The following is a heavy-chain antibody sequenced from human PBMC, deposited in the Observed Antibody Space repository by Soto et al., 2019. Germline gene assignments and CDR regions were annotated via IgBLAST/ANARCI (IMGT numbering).Heavy chain of an antibody. V-gene: IGHV4-39*01. CDR3: ARHGYYYDSTGYYYFV. CDR1: GGSISSTNHY. Sequence: QLQLQESGPGLVKPSETLSLACTVSGGSISSTNHYWGWIRQPPGKGLEWIGDIYYSGMTRYNPYHKSRVTISVDTSKNQFSLKLSSVTAADTAVYYCARHGYYYDSTGYYYFVWGQGTLATVSS. D-gene: IGHD3-22*01. J-gene: IGHJ4*02. CDR2: IYYSGMT.